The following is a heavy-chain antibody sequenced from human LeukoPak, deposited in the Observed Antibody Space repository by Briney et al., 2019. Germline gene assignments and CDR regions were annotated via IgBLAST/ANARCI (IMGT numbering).Heavy chain of an antibody. Sequence: ASVKVSFKASGGTFSSYAISRVRQAPGHGLDWMGRIIPIFGTANYAQKFQGRVTITADESTSTAYMELSSLRSEDTAVYYCATGAAIRSYYYGMDVWGQGTTVTVSS. V-gene: IGHV1-69*13. D-gene: IGHD2-21*01. CDR1: GGTFSSYA. CDR2: IIPIFGTA. J-gene: IGHJ6*02. CDR3: ATGAAIRSYYYGMDV.